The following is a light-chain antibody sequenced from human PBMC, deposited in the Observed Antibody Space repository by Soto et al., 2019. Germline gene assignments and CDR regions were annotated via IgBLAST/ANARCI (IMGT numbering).Light chain of an antibody. CDR2: GAS. CDR3: QQRSNWPPIT. CDR1: QTVGKNY. V-gene: IGKV3-11*01. Sequence: ELVLTQSPGTLSVSPGEGASLSRRASQTVGKNYLAWYQQRPGQAPRLLIHGASNRATGIPARFSGSGSGTDFTLTIDNLEPGDFAVYYCQQRSNWPPITFGQGTRLEIK. J-gene: IGKJ5*01.